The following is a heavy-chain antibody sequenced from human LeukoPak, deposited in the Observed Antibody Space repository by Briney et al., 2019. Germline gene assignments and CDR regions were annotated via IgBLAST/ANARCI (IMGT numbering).Heavy chain of an antibody. J-gene: IGHJ4*02. CDR2: TSSSSSFI. CDR3: ARGRNYYGSGSYYNPFDY. CDR1: GFTFSSYS. V-gene: IGHV3-21*05. D-gene: IGHD3-10*01. Sequence: GGSLRLSCAASGFTFSSYSMNWVRQAPGKGLEWVSYTSSSSSFIYYADSVKGRFTISRDNAKNSLYLQMNSLRAEDTAVYYCARGRNYYGSGSYYNPFDYWGQGTLVTVSS.